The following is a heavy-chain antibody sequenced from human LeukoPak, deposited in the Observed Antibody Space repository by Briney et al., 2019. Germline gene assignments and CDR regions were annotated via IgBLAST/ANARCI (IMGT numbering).Heavy chain of an antibody. CDR3: ARGHLYYYDSSGYLNYFDY. CDR2: IIPIFGTA. Sequence: SVKVSCKASGGTYSSYAISWVRQAPGQGLEWMGRIIPIFGTANYAQKFQGRVTITTDESTSTAYMELSSLRSEDTAVYYCARGHLYYYDSSGYLNYFDYWGQGTLVTVSS. CDR1: GGTYSSYA. D-gene: IGHD3-22*01. J-gene: IGHJ4*02. V-gene: IGHV1-69*05.